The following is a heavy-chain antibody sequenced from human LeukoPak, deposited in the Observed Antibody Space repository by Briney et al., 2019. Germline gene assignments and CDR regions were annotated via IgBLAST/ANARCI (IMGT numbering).Heavy chain of an antibody. CDR1: GYTFSNYY. J-gene: IGHJ4*02. V-gene: IGHV1-2*02. CDR2: INPNSGGT. D-gene: IGHD5-24*01. Sequence: ASVNVSCKASGYTFSNYYMHWVRQAPGQGLEWMGWINPNSGGTNFAQNFQGRVTMTRDTSISTAYMELSGLRSDDTAVYYCARQNGYNPDYWGPGTLVTVAS. CDR3: ARQNGYNPDY.